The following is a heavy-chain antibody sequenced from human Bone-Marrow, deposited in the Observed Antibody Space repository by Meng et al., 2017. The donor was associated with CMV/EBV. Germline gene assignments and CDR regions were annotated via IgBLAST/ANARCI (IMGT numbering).Heavy chain of an antibody. V-gene: IGHV1-46*01. Sequence: ASVKVSCKTSGYTFTSYDIHWVRQAPGQGLEWMGIINPGGVSTTYSQKFQGRVTMTRDTSTSTVYMVLSSLRSEDTAVYYCARRGRYWSSTSCRQGYYSGMDVWGQGTTVTVSS. CDR1: GYTFTSYD. J-gene: IGHJ6*02. CDR2: INPGGVST. CDR3: ARRGRYWSSTSCRQGYYSGMDV. D-gene: IGHD2-2*01.